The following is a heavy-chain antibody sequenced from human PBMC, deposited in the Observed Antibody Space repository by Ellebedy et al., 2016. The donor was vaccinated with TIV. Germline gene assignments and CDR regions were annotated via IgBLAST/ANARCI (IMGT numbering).Heavy chain of an antibody. Sequence: GESLKISXAASGFTFSSYGMHWVRQAPGKGLEWVAVISYDGSNKYYADSVKGRFTISRDNSKNTLYLQMNSLRAEDTAVYYCAKDAYGSGSYLINYFDYWGQGTLVTVSS. V-gene: IGHV3-30*18. CDR2: ISYDGSNK. CDR3: AKDAYGSGSYLINYFDY. CDR1: GFTFSSYG. D-gene: IGHD3-10*01. J-gene: IGHJ4*02.